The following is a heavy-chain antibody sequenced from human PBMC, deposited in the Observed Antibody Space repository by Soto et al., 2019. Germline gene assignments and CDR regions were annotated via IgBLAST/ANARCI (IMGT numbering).Heavy chain of an antibody. J-gene: IGHJ6*03. D-gene: IGHD6-19*01. CDR2: ISAFNGNT. CDR3: ARDRGVAPPVAGNTHYYYYMDV. V-gene: IGHV1-18*01. Sequence: QDPLVQSGAEVKKPGASVTVSCKASGYSFTNYGVTWVRQAPGQGLEWMGWISAFNGNTHYAQNLQGRVTMTTDASTSTAYMELRSLSSDDTAVYYCARDRGVAPPVAGNTHYYYYMDVWGKGTTVTVSS. CDR1: GYSFTNYG.